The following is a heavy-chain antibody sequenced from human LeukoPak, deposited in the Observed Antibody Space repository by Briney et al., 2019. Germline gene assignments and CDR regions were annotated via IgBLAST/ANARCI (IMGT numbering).Heavy chain of an antibody. CDR3: AKDGSLYCSGGSCYCDY. CDR1: GFTFSSYA. D-gene: IGHD2-15*01. J-gene: IGHJ4*02. V-gene: IGHV3-23*01. Sequence: GGSLRLSCAASGFTFSSYAMSWVRQAPGKGLEWVPAISGSGGSTYYADSVKGRFTISRDNSKNTLYLQMNSLRAEDTAVYYCAKDGSLYCSGGSCYCDYWGQGTLVTVSS. CDR2: ISGSGGST.